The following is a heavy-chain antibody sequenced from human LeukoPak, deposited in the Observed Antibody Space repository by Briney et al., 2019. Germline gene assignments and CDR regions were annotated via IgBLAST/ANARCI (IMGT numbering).Heavy chain of an antibody. J-gene: IGHJ5*02. D-gene: IGHD3-16*02. CDR3: ARNAVHGPFVICLDL. Sequence: PAESRRLSCAASVFTFSSNYMSWVRQAPGKGPEWVAYINIADNVEYYTDSVTGRFTMSTHHAKDLLYLHLNRLRAEDTAVYYCARNAVHGPFVICLDLWGQGVLVTVSS. CDR2: INIADNVE. CDR1: VFTFSSNY. V-gene: IGHV3-11*04.